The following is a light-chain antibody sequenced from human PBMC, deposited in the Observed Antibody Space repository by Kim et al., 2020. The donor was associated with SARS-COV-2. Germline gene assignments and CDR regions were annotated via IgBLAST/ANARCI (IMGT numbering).Light chain of an antibody. CDR1: SLRSYY. CDR2: GKN. V-gene: IGLV3-19*01. CDR3: NSRDSSGNHVV. J-gene: IGLJ3*02. Sequence: SSALTQDPAVSVALGQTVRLTCQGDSLRSYYATWYQQRPGQAPVLVLYGKNNRPSGIPDRFSGSASGNTASLTITGAQAEDEADYYCNSRDSSGNHVVFGGGTQLTVL.